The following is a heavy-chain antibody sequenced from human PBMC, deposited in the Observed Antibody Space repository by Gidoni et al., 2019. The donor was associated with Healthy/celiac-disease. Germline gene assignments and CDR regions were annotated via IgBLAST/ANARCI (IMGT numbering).Heavy chain of an antibody. CDR1: GGSVSGYY. CDR2: INHSGST. Sequence: VQLQQWGPGLLKPSETLSLTCAVYGGSVSGYYWSWIRQPPGKGLEWIGEINHSGSTNYNPSLTSRVTISVDTSKNLFSLKLSSVTAAYTAVYYCARGPRRRVVPAATPDYWGQGTLVTVSS. D-gene: IGHD2-2*01. V-gene: IGHV4-34*01. J-gene: IGHJ4*02. CDR3: ARGPRRRVVPAATPDY.